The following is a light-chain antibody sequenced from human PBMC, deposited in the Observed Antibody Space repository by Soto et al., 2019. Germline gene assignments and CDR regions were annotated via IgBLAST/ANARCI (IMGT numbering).Light chain of an antibody. Sequence: QSVLTQPSSVSGAPGQRVTISCTGSSANIGASYDVHWYQQPAGTAPRLLIHGNSNRPSGFPYRFSASQSGTSASLAITGLQAEDEADYYCQSYDSSLCGSVFGGGTKLTVL. J-gene: IGLJ3*02. CDR2: GNS. CDR1: SANIGASYD. V-gene: IGLV1-40*01. CDR3: QSYDSSLCGSV.